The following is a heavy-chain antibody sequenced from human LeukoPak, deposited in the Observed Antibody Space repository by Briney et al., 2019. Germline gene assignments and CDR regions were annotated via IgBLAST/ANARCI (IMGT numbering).Heavy chain of an antibody. V-gene: IGHV5-10-1*01. D-gene: IGHD5-24*01. CDR2: IDPCDSYT. CDR1: GYSFPSYW. Sequence: ESLEISCKGSGYSFPSYWISWVRQMPGQGLEWMGRIDPCDSYTNYSPSFQGHVTISADRSISTAYLQWSSLKASDTAMYYCARHKGATTVDYWGQGTLVTVSS. J-gene: IGHJ4*02. CDR3: ARHKGATTVDY.